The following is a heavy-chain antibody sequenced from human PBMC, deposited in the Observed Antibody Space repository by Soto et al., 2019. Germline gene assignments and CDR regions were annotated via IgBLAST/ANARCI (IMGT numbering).Heavy chain of an antibody. Sequence: EVQLVESGGGLVKPGGSLRLSCAASGFTFSSYSMNWVRQAPGKGLEWVSSISSSSSYIYYADSVKGRFTISRDNAKNSLYLQMNSLGAEDTAVYYCARAGPGAWHGDYWYFDLWGRGTLVTVSS. CDR2: ISSSSSYI. V-gene: IGHV3-21*01. CDR1: GFTFSSYS. D-gene: IGHD4-17*01. CDR3: ARAGPGAWHGDYWYFDL. J-gene: IGHJ2*01.